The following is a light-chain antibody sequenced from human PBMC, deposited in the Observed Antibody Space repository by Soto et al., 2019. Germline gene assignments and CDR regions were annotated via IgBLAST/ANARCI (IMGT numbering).Light chain of an antibody. J-gene: IGLJ3*02. V-gene: IGLV2-8*01. CDR1: SSDVGGYNY. CDR2: EVS. Sequence: QSVLTQPPSASGSPGQSVTVFCTGTSSDVGGYNYVSWYQQHPGKAPKLMIYEVSKRPSGVPDRFSGSKSGNRASLTVSGLQADDEADYYCSSSAGRSKRVFGGGTKLTVL. CDR3: SSSAGRSKRV.